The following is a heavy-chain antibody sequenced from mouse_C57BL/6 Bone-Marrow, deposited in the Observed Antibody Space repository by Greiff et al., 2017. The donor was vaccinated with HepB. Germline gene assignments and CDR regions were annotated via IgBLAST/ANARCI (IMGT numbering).Heavy chain of an antibody. CDR1: GYAFSSYW. V-gene: IGHV1-80*01. CDR2: IYPGSGST. D-gene: IGHD2-14*01. CDR3: AKYVPYAMDY. Sequence: VQLQQSGAELVKPGASVKISCKASGYAFSSYWMNWVKQRPGKGLEWIGQIYPGSGSTNYNEKFKSKATLTVDTSSSTAYMQLSSLTSEDSAVYYCAKYVPYAMDYWGQGTSVTVSS. J-gene: IGHJ4*01.